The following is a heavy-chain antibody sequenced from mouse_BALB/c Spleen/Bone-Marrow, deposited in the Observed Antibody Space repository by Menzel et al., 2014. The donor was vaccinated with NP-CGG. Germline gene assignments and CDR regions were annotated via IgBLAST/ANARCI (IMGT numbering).Heavy chain of an antibody. Sequence: VQLQQSGAELVRPGASVKLSCKASGYTFTSNWMNWVKQRPEQGLEWIGRIDPYDSETHYNQKFKDKAILTVDKSSGTAYMQLNSLTSEDSAVYYCARWGYGSTYYYAMDYWGQGTSVTVSS. V-gene: IGHV1-52*01. D-gene: IGHD1-1*01. CDR1: GYTFTSNW. CDR3: ARWGYGSTYYYAMDY. J-gene: IGHJ4*01. CDR2: IDPYDSET.